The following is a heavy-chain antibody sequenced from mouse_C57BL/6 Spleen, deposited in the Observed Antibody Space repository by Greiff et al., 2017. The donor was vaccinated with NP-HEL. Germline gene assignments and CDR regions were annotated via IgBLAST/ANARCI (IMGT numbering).Heavy chain of an antibody. Sequence: EVQLQQSGPGLVKPSQSLSLTCSVTGYSITSGYYWNWIRQLPGNKLEWMGYISYDGSNNYNPSLKNRISITRDTSKNQFFLKLNSVTTEDTATYYCARRITTVVVDYFDYWGQGTTLTVSS. CDR2: ISYDGSN. J-gene: IGHJ2*01. CDR3: ARRITTVVVDYFDY. CDR1: GYSITSGYY. V-gene: IGHV3-6*01. D-gene: IGHD1-1*01.